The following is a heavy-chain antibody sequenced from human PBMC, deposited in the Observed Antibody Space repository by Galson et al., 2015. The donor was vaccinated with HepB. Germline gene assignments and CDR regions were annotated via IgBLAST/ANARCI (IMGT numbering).Heavy chain of an antibody. V-gene: IGHV3-74*01. CDR2: INSDGSST. D-gene: IGHD3-9*01. J-gene: IGHJ4*02. Sequence: SLRLSCAASGFTFSTYWMHWVRQAPGKGLVWVSHINSDGSSTSYADSVKGRFTISRDNAKNTLFLQMNSLRAEDTAVYYCARGSNDWYGIDYWGQGVLVTVSS. CDR1: GFTFSTYW. CDR3: ARGSNDWYGIDY.